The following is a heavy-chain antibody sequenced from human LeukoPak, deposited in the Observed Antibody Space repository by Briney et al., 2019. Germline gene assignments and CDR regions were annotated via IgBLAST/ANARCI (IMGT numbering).Heavy chain of an antibody. D-gene: IGHD3-10*01. Sequence: PSETLSLTCTVSGGSISSYYWSWLRQPPGKGLEWIGYIYYSGSTNYNPSLKSRVTISVDTSKNQFSLKLSSVTAADTAMYYCARDHRVWYYGSGSYYKVNWFDPWGQGTLVTVSS. J-gene: IGHJ5*02. V-gene: IGHV4-59*01. CDR3: ARDHRVWYYGSGSYYKVNWFDP. CDR1: GGSISSYY. CDR2: IYYSGST.